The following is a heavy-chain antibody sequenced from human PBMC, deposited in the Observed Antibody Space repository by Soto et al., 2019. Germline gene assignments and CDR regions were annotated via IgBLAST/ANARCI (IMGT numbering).Heavy chain of an antibody. CDR1: GGSISSYY. CDR2: IYYSVST. V-gene: IGHV4-59*01. D-gene: IGHD3-22*01. J-gene: IGHJ4*02. CDR3: ARVNNYSDSNVYYFYYFDY. Sequence: SETLSLTCTVSGGSISSYYWSWIRQPPGKGLEWIGYIYYSVSTNYNPSLKSRVTISVYTSKNQFSLKLSSVTAADTAVYYCARVNNYSDSNVYYFYYFDYWGLGRQVTV.